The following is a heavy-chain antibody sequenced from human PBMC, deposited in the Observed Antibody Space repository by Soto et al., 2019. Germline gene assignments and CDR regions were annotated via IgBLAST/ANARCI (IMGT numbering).Heavy chain of an antibody. D-gene: IGHD1-26*01. J-gene: IGHJ6*02. CDR1: GYSISSGYY. CDR2: IYHSGST. CDR3: ARGGGRELTHEHSAYYGMDV. Sequence: PSETLSLTCAVSGYSISSGYYWGWIRQPPGKGLEWIGSIYHSGSTYYNPSLKSRVTISVDTSKNQFSLKLSSVTAADTAVYYCARGGGRELTHEHSAYYGMDVWGQGTTVTVSS. V-gene: IGHV4-38-2*01.